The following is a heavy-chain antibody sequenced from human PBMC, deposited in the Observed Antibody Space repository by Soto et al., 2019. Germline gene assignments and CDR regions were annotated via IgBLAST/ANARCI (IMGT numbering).Heavy chain of an antibody. CDR2: IYYSGST. V-gene: IGHV4-59*01. J-gene: IGHJ4*02. D-gene: IGHD2-2*01. CDR1: GGSISSYY. CDR3: ARALTAAHLDY. Sequence: PSETLSLTCTVAGGSISSYYWSWIRQPPGKGLEWIGYIYYSGSTNYNPSLKSRVTISVDTSKNQFSLKLSAVTAADTAVYYCARALTAAHLDYWGQGTLVTVSS.